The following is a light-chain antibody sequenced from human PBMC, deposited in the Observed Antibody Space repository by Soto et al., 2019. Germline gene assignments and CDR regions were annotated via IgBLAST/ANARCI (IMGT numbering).Light chain of an antibody. Sequence: EIVMTQSPATLSLSPGERATLSCRASESVSNYLAWYQQKPGQSPRLLIYDAFKRATGIPDRFSGSGSGTDFILTISSLEPEDVAVYYCQQRYRWVTFGGGTKVDIK. CDR1: ESVSNY. J-gene: IGKJ4*01. CDR2: DAF. V-gene: IGKV3-11*01. CDR3: QQRYRWVT.